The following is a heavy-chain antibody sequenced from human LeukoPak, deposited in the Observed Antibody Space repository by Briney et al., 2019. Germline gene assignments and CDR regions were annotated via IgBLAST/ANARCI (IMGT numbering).Heavy chain of an antibody. CDR2: INPNSGGT. D-gene: IGHD3-22*01. V-gene: IGHV1-2*02. Sequence: ASVKVSCKASGYTFTGYYMHWVRQAPGQGLEWMGWINPNSGGTNYAQKFQGRVTMTRDTSISTAYMELSRLRSDDTAVYYCARGEGDSSGYFWVNAFQTPDYWGQGTLVTVSS. J-gene: IGHJ4*02. CDR1: GYTFTGYY. CDR3: ARGEGDSSGYFWVNAFQTPDY.